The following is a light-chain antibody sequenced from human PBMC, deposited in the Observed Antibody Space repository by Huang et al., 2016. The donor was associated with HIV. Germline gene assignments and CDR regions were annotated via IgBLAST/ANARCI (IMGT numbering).Light chain of an antibody. CDR3: QQYGSSTGFT. V-gene: IGKV3-20*01. CDR1: QSVSRSY. J-gene: IGKJ3*01. CDR2: GAS. Sequence: EIVLTQSPGTLSLSPGERATLSCRASQSVSRSYLAWYQHKPGQAPRLLIYGASIRATGIPDRFSGGGSGADVTLTISRLEPEDFAVYYCQQYGSSTGFTFGPGTKVDIK.